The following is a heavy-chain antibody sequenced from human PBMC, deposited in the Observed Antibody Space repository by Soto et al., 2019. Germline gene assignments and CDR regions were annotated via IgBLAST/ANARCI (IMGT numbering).Heavy chain of an antibody. Sequence: GGSLRLSCAASGFTFSSYSMNWVRQAPGKGLEWVSSISSSSSYIYYADSVKGRFTISRDNAKNSLYLQMNSLRAEDTAVYYCARDRVGQAAGKIDYWDQGTLVTVSS. J-gene: IGHJ4*02. CDR1: GFTFSSYS. CDR3: ARDRVGQAAGKIDY. D-gene: IGHD6-13*01. CDR2: ISSSSSYI. V-gene: IGHV3-21*01.